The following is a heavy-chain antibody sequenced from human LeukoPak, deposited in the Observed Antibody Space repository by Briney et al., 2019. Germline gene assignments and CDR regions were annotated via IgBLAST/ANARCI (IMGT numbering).Heavy chain of an antibody. CDR3: ARGYYDILTGSRPEYFQH. CDR1: GFTVSSNY. Sequence: GGSLRLSCAASGFTVSSNYMSWVRQAPGKGLEWVSVIYSGGSIYYADSVKGRFTISRDNSKNTLHLQMNSLGAEDTAVYYCARGYYDILTGSRPEYFQHWGQGTLVTVSS. V-gene: IGHV3-53*01. D-gene: IGHD3-9*01. CDR2: IYSGGSI. J-gene: IGHJ1*01.